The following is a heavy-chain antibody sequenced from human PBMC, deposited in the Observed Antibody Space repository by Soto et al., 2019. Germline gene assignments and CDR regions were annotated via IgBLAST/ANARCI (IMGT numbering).Heavy chain of an antibody. CDR1: GGSISNGAYF. J-gene: IGHJ6*02. D-gene: IGHD2-8*02. CDR3: YCPTNFDMDV. Sequence: SETLSLTCTVSGGSISNGAYFWSWIRQAPGKGLEWIGYIQGGVSTYYNPSLKSRVSISVDTSKNQFSLKLTSVTVADTAIYYWYCPTNFDMDVWGQGTTVTVSS. CDR2: IQGGVST. V-gene: IGHV4-30-4*01.